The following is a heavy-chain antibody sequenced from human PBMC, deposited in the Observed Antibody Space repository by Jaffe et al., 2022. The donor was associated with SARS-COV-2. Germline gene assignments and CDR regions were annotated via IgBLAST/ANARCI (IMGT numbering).Heavy chain of an antibody. J-gene: IGHJ4*02. Sequence: EVQLVESGGGVVRPGGSLRLSCAASGFNFNDHGMTWVRQRPGKGLEWVSGINRNGASAGYADSVKGRFTISRDNAKNSLYLQMNSLRAEDTALYYCARVWGSMQCAGDCGEDYWGQGTLVTVSS. CDR2: INRNGASA. D-gene: IGHD2-21*02. CDR1: GFNFNDHG. CDR3: ARVWGSMQCAGDCGEDY. V-gene: IGHV3-20*04.